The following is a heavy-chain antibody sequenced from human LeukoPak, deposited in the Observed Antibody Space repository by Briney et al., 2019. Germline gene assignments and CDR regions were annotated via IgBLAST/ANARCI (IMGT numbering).Heavy chain of an antibody. CDR2: ISGSGGSR. V-gene: IGHV3-23*01. CDR3: AKGFYDSSGYSYAFHI. D-gene: IGHD3-22*01. J-gene: IGHJ3*02. Sequence: GGSLRLSCAASGLTSSSYAMSWVRQAPGKGLEWVSFISGSGGSRYYADSVKGRFTISRDNSKNTLYLQMNSLRAEDTAVYYCAKGFYDSSGYSYAFHIWGQGTMVTVSS. CDR1: GLTSSSYA.